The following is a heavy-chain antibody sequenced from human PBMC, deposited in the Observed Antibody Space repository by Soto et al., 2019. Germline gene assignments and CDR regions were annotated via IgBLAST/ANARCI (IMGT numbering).Heavy chain of an antibody. V-gene: IGHV1-69*13. Sequence: SVKVSCKASGGTFSSYAISWVRQAPGQGLEWMGGIIPIFGTANYAQKFQGRVTITADASTSTAYMELSSLRSEDTAVYYCARGLGIAVAGTFDYWGQGTLVTVSS. D-gene: IGHD6-19*01. CDR2: IIPIFGTA. CDR3: ARGLGIAVAGTFDY. J-gene: IGHJ4*02. CDR1: GGTFSSYA.